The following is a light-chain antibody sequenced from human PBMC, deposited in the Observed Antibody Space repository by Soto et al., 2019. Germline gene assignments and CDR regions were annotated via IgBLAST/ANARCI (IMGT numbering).Light chain of an antibody. CDR3: QQYGSSPRT. J-gene: IGKJ1*01. V-gene: IGKV3-20*01. CDR1: QSVSSNY. Sequence: EIVLTQSPGTLSLSPGERATLSCRASQSVSSNYLAWYQQKSGQAPRLLIYGASSRATGIPDRFSGSGSGTDFTLTISRLEPEDSAVYYCQQYGSSPRTFGQGTKVEIK. CDR2: GAS.